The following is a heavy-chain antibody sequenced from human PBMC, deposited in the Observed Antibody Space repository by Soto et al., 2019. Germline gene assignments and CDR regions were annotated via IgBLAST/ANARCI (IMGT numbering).Heavy chain of an antibody. CDR2: IIPIFGTA. V-gene: IGHV1-69*13. D-gene: IGHD2-15*01. CDR1: GGTFSSYA. J-gene: IGHJ4*02. CDR3: ARVPGYCSGGSCG. Sequence: VASVKVSCKASGGTFSSYAISWVRQAPGQGLEWMGGIIPIFGTANYAQKFQGRVTITADESTSTAYMELSSLRSEDTAVYYCARVPGYCSGGSCGWGQGTLVTVSS.